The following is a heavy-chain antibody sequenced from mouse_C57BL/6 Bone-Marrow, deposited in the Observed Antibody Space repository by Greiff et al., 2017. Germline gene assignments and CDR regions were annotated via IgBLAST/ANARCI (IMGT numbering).Heavy chain of an antibody. Sequence: QVQLQQPGAELVKPGASVKMSCKASGYTFTSYWITWVKQRPGQGLEWIGDIYPGSGSTNYNEKFKSKATLTVAPSSSTAYMQLSSLTSEDSAVYYCARPYYSNYWYFDVWGRGTTVTVYS. CDR1: GYTFTSYW. CDR2: IYPGSGST. CDR3: ARPYYSNYWYFDV. D-gene: IGHD2-5*01. V-gene: IGHV1-55*01. J-gene: IGHJ1*03.